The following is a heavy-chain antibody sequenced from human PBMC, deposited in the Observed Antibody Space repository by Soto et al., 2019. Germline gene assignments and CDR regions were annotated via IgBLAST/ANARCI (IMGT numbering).Heavy chain of an antibody. CDR3: AKDSSDFWSGYYFDY. CDR2: ISGSGGST. CDR1: GFTFSSYA. Sequence: GGSLRLSCAASGFTFSSYAMSWVRQAPGKGLEWVSAISGSGGSTYYADSVKGRFTISRDNSKNTLYLQMNSLRAEDTAVYYCAKDSSDFWSGYYFDYWGQGTLVTVSS. V-gene: IGHV3-23*01. J-gene: IGHJ4*02. D-gene: IGHD3-3*01.